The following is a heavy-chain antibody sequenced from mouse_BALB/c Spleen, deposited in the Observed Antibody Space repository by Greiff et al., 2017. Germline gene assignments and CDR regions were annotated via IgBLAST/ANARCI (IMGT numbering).Heavy chain of an antibody. CDR1: GYTFSSYW. D-gene: IGHD1-1*01. Sequence: VQLQESGAELMKPGASVKISCKATGYTFSSYWIEWVKQRPGHGLEWIGEILPGSGSTNYNEKFKGKATFTADTSSNTAYMQLSSLTSEDSAVYYCARYHYYGSSSYYYAMDYWGQGTSVTVSS. V-gene: IGHV1-9*01. J-gene: IGHJ4*01. CDR3: ARYHYYGSSSYYYAMDY. CDR2: ILPGSGST.